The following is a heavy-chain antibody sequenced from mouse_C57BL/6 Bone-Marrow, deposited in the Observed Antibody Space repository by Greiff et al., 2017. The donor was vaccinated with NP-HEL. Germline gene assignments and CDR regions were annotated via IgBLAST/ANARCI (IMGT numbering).Heavy chain of an antibody. Sequence: EVKLMESGPVLVKPGASVKMSCKASGYTFTDYYMNWVKQSHGKSLEWIGVINPYNGGTSYNQKFKGKATLTVDKSSSTAYMELNSLTSEDSAVYYCARYDSDLYWGQGTTLTVSS. CDR3: ARYDSDLY. D-gene: IGHD2-4*01. CDR2: INPYNGGT. V-gene: IGHV1-19*01. CDR1: GYTFTDYY. J-gene: IGHJ2*01.